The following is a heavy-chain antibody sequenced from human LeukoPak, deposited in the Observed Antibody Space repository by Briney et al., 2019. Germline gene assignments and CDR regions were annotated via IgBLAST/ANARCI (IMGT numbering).Heavy chain of an antibody. CDR2: IYHNGNA. CDR1: GGSISTYF. V-gene: IGHV4-4*09. Sequence: SETLSLTCALSGGSISTYFWSRIRQPPGKGLEWIAYIYHNGNANYNPALKSRGTISVDTSKNQFSLKLSSVTAADTAVYYCARGSSGREYYYYYYMDVWGKGTTVTVSS. J-gene: IGHJ6*03. D-gene: IGHD6-19*01. CDR3: ARGSSGREYYYYYYMDV.